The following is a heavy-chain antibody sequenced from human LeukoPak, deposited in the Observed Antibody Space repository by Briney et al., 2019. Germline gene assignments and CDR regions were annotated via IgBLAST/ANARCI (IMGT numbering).Heavy chain of an antibody. CDR2: MNPNSGNT. D-gene: IGHD5-12*01. J-gene: IGHJ4*02. CDR1: EYTFTSYD. CDR3: ARGRHPGPTWISEY. Sequence: ASVKVSCKAFEYTFTSYDINWVRQATGQGLEWMGWMNPNSGNTGYAQKFQGRVTMTRNTSISTAYMELSSLTSEGTAVYYCARGRHPGPTWISEYWGQGTLVTVSS. V-gene: IGHV1-8*01.